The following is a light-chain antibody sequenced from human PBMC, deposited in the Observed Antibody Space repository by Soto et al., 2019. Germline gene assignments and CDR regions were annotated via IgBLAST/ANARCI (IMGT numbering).Light chain of an antibody. CDR1: QGIGST. V-gene: IGKV1-13*02. CDR3: PQFNSFPRT. CDR2: DAS. J-gene: IGKJ4*01. Sequence: AIQLTQSPSSLSASVGDRVTITCRASQGIGSTVAWYQQQPGKPPKLLIYDASTLEGGVPTRFSGRASGTDFTLTISRQQPEYFATYSCPQFNSFPRTFGRGTKVEIK.